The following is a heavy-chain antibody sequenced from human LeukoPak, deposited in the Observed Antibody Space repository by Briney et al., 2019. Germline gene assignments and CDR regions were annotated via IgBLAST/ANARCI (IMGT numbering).Heavy chain of an antibody. CDR1: AFTFSDYS. CDR2: ISGRSSTI. CDR3: ARDRLTRGSYFLHY. J-gene: IGHJ4*02. V-gene: IGHV3-48*01. D-gene: IGHD3-10*01. Sequence: GGSLRLSCAASAFTFSDYSMNWVRQAHGKGPEWISYISGRSSTIYYADSVRGRFTISRDNAKNSMYLQMNSLRAEDTAVYYCARDRLTRGSYFLHYWGQGTRVTVSS.